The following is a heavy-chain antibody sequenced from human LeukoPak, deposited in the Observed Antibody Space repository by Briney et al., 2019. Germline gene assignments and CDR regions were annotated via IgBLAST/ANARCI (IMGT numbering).Heavy chain of an antibody. CDR2: IYHSGST. CDR3: ARDRGSVAGTNRFDYYFDY. V-gene: IGHV4-38-2*02. Sequence: PSETLSLTCTVSGYSISSGYYWGWIREPPGKGLEWIGSIYHSGSTYYNPSLKSRVTISVDKSKNQFSLKLSSVTAADTAVYYCARDRGSVAGTNRFDYYFDYWGQGTLVTVSS. D-gene: IGHD6-19*01. J-gene: IGHJ4*02. CDR1: GYSISSGYY.